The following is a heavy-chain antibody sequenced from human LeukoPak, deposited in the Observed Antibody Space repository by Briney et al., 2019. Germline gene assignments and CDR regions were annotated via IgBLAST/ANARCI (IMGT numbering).Heavy chain of an antibody. CDR2: INPNSGGT. CDR3: ARVMVMSYYYYGMDV. CDR1: GYTFTSYY. Sequence: ASVKVSCKASGYTFTSYYMHWVRQAPGQGLEWMGWINPNSGGTNYAQKFQGRVTMTRDTSISTAYMELSRLRSDDTAVYYCARVMVMSYYYYGMDVWGQGTTVTVSS. J-gene: IGHJ6*02. D-gene: IGHD3-22*01. V-gene: IGHV1-2*02.